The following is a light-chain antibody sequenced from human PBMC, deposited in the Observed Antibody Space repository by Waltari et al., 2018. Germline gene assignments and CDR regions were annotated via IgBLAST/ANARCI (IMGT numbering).Light chain of an antibody. CDR2: DAS. Sequence: EIVLTQSPGTLSLSPGERATLPCRASQSVSKDLAWYQQKPAQAPRPLLYDASTRATGLPDRFSGSGWGTDFSLTISRLEPEDFAVYYCQKYGTLPATFGQGTKVQMK. CDR3: QKYGTLPAT. CDR1: QSVSKD. V-gene: IGKV3-20*01. J-gene: IGKJ1*01.